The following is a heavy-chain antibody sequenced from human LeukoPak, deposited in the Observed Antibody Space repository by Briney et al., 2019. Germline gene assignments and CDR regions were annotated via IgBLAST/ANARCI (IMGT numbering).Heavy chain of an antibody. Sequence: SETLSLTCTVSGGSISSYYWSWIRQPPGKGLEWIGYIYYSGSTNYNPSPKRRVTISVDTSKNQFSLKLSSVTAADTAVYYCAREGNDFWSGYYSLNWFDPWGQGTLVTVSS. CDR1: GGSISSYY. CDR3: AREGNDFWSGYYSLNWFDP. D-gene: IGHD3-3*01. CDR2: IYYSGST. V-gene: IGHV4-59*01. J-gene: IGHJ5*02.